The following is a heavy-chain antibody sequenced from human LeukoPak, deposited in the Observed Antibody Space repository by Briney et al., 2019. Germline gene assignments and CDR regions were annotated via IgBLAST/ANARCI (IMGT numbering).Heavy chain of an antibody. CDR2: ISSSGSTI. J-gene: IGHJ6*02. CDR3: ARDLVKLQLVRGYYYGMDV. V-gene: IGHV3-11*01. D-gene: IGHD6-13*01. CDR1: GFTLSDYY. Sequence: GGSLRLSCAASGFTLSDYYMSWIRQAPGKGLEWVSYISSSGSTIYYADSVKGRFTISRDNAKNSLYLQMNSLRAEDTAVYYCARDLVKLQLVRGYYYGMDVWGQGTTVTVSS.